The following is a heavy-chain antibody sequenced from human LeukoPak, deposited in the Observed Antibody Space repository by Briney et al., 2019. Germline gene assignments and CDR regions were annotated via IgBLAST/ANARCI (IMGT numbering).Heavy chain of an antibody. CDR2: IYYTGST. V-gene: IGHV4-59*08. CDR3: ARHGFGSPYAFDI. J-gene: IGHJ3*02. CDR1: DDSINSYY. D-gene: IGHD1-14*01. Sequence: SETLSLTCTVSDDSINSYYWSWIRQTPGKGLEWLGYIYYTGSTNYNPSLRGRLTISLDTSKNQFSLRLSSATAADTAVYYCARHGFGSPYAFDIWGQGTMVTVSS.